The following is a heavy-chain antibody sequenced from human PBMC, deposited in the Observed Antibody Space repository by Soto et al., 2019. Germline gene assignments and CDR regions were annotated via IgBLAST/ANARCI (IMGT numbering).Heavy chain of an antibody. V-gene: IGHV1-18*04. CDR1: GYTFTSYG. CDR3: ARVYYDFWSGYFDY. CDR2: ISAYSGNT. J-gene: IGHJ4*02. D-gene: IGHD3-3*01. Sequence: ASVKVSCKASGYTFTSYGISWVRQAPGQGLEWMGWISAYSGNTNYAQKLQGRVTMTTDTSTSTAYMELRSLRSDDTAVYYCARVYYDFWSGYFDYWGQGTLVTVSS.